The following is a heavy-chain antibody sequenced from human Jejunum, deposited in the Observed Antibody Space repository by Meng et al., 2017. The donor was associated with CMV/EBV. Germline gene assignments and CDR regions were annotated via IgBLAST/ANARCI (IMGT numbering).Heavy chain of an antibody. CDR3: ASGGPTVSGLAVDH. CDR1: GSSVNDYD. CDR2: INTKSGGT. Sequence: KASGSSVNDYDMHWVRQAPGQGLESMGWINTKSGGTNYAQKFHGRLTMTRDTSISTAYMELSSLRFDDTAVYYCASGGPTVSGLAVDHWGQGTLVTVSS. V-gene: IGHV1-2*02. J-gene: IGHJ4*02. D-gene: IGHD4-11*01.